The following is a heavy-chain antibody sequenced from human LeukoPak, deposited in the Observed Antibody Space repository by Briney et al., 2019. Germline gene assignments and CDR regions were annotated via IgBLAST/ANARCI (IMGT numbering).Heavy chain of an antibody. CDR3: AKDSAFYYIDV. CDR2: IRYNGNNQ. CDR1: GFTFSSYG. V-gene: IGHV3-30*02. D-gene: IGHD3-10*01. J-gene: IGHJ6*03. Sequence: GGTLRLSCAASGFTFSSYGMHWVRQAPGKGLEWVAFIRYNGNNQYYADSVKGRFTISRDNSKNTLYLQMNSLKGDDTAVYYCAKDSAFYYIDVWGKGTTVIISS.